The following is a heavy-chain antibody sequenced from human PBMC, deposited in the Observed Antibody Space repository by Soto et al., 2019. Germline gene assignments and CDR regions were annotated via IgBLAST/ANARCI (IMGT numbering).Heavy chain of an antibody. J-gene: IGHJ4*02. CDR3: AKAIMITFGGVAPGYFDY. Sequence: GGSLRLSCAASGFTFSSYGMHWVRQAPGKGLEWVAVISYDGSNKYYADSVKGRFTISRDNSKNTLYLQMNSLRAEDTAVYYCAKAIMITFGGVAPGYFDYWGQGTLVTVSS. CDR1: GFTFSSYG. D-gene: IGHD3-16*01. CDR2: ISYDGSNK. V-gene: IGHV3-30*18.